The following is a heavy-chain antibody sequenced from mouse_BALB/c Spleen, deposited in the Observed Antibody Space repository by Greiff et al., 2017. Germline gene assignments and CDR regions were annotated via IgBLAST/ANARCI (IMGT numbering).Heavy chain of an antibody. Sequence: EVQLVESGGGLVKPGGSLKLSCAASGFTFSSYAMSWVRQTPEKRLEWVASICSGGSTYYPDSVKGRVTSYRDNARNILYLQMSGLLSEDTAMYYCARGIIRVTTVVGWYFDVWGAGTTVTVSS. CDR1: GFTFSSYA. V-gene: IGHV5-6-5*01. CDR3: ARGIIRVTTVVGWYFDV. D-gene: IGHD1-1*01. J-gene: IGHJ1*01. CDR2: ICSGGST.